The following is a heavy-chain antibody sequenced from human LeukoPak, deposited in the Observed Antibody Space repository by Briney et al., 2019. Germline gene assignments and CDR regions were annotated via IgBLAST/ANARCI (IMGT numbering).Heavy chain of an antibody. V-gene: IGHV1-3*01. D-gene: IGHD3-10*01. CDR2: INAGNGNT. CDR3: ARERITMVRGVIDGMDV. J-gene: IGHJ6*04. Sequence: ASVRVSCKDSGYTFTSYAMHWVRQAPGQRLEWMGWINAGNGNTKYSQKFQGRVTITRDTSASTAYMELSSLRSEDTAVYYCARERITMVRGVIDGMDVWGKGTTVTVSS. CDR1: GYTFTSYA.